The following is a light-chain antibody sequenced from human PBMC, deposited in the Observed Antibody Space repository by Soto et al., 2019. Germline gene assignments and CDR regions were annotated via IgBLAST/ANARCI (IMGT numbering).Light chain of an antibody. J-gene: IGLJ1*01. CDR1: SSDLGSSNY. CDR2: EVR. Sequence: QSALTQPASVSGSPGQSITISCTGTSSDLGSSNYVAWYQQFPGKTPKLIIYEVRNRPSGVSFRFSGSKSGNTASLTISGLQAEDEADYYCISYRGSDTSYVFGTWTKVTVL. V-gene: IGLV2-14*01. CDR3: ISYRGSDTSYV.